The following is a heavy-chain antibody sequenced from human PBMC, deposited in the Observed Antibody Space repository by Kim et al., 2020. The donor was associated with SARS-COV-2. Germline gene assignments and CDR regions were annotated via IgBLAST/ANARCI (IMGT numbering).Heavy chain of an antibody. D-gene: IGHD5-12*01. CDR2: IIPIFGTA. CDR3: ASLRRDGYTHDY. J-gene: IGHJ4*02. Sequence: SVKVSCKASGGTFSSYAISWVRQAPGQGLEWMGGIIPIFGTANYAQKFQGRVTITADESTSTAYMELSSLRSEDTAVYYCASLRRDGYTHDYWGQGTLVTVSS. V-gene: IGHV1-69*13. CDR1: GGTFSSYA.